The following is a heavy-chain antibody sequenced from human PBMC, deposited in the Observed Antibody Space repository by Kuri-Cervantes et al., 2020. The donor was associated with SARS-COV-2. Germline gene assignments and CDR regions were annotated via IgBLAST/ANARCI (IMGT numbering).Heavy chain of an antibody. CDR1: GYTFTSYG. Sequence: ASVKVSCKASGYTFTSYGISWVRQAPGQGLEWMGWISAYNGNTNYAQKFQGRVTITADKSTSTAYLELSGLKAEDTALYYCASDGVSGSLSLDFWGQGTLVTVSS. D-gene: IGHD6-19*01. CDR2: ISAYNGNT. CDR3: ASDGVSGSLSLDF. J-gene: IGHJ4*02. V-gene: IGHV1-18*01.